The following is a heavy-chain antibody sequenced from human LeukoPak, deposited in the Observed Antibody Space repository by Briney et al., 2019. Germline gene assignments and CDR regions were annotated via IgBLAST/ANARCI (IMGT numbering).Heavy chain of an antibody. V-gene: IGHV3-53*01. J-gene: IGHJ6*02. CDR1: GFTVSSNY. Sequence: GGSLRLSCAASGFTVSSNYMSWVRQAPGKGLEWVSAIYSGGSTYYADSVKGRFTISRDNSKNTLYLQMNSLRAEDTAVYYCAKDLGSCSSTSCYGYLGHGMDVWGQGTTVTVSS. CDR3: AKDLGSCSSTSCYGYLGHGMDV. D-gene: IGHD2-2*01. CDR2: IYSGGST.